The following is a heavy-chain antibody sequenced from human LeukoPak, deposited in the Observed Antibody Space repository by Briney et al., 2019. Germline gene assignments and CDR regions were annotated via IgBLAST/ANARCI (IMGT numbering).Heavy chain of an antibody. Sequence: GGSLRLSCAASGFTFSNAWMSWVRQAPGRGLEWVGRVKRKSDGGTTDYAAPVKGRFTISRDDSKNTLFLQMNSLNTEDTAVYYCTTVELWLGRALLFWGQGTLVTVSS. V-gene: IGHV3-15*01. D-gene: IGHD6-19*01. CDR2: VKRKSDGGTT. J-gene: IGHJ4*02. CDR1: GFTFSNAW. CDR3: TTVELWLGRALLF.